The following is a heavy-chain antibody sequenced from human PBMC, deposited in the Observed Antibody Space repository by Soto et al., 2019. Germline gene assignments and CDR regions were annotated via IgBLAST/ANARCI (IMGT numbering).Heavy chain of an antibody. Sequence: SETLSLTCTVSGGSISSSSYYWGWIRQPPGKGLEWIGSIYYSGSTYYNPSLKSRVTISVDTSKNQFSLKLSSVTAADTAVYYCARRASGAVAANFDYWGQGTLVTVSS. V-gene: IGHV4-39*01. D-gene: IGHD6-19*01. CDR3: ARRASGAVAANFDY. CDR1: GGSISSSSYY. CDR2: IYYSGST. J-gene: IGHJ4*02.